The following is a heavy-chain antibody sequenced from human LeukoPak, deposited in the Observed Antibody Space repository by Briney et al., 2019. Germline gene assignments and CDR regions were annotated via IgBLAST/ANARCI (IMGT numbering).Heavy chain of an antibody. V-gene: IGHV4-59*01. CDR1: GGSISSYY. CDR3: ARQTGSGLFTLP. Sequence: PSETLSLTCTVSGGSISSYYWSWIRQPPGKGLEWIGYIYYSGSTNYNPSLKSRVTISVDTSKNQFSLKLSSVTAADTAVYYCARQTGSGLFTLPGGQGTLVTVSS. J-gene: IGHJ4*02. CDR2: IYYSGST. D-gene: IGHD3/OR15-3a*01.